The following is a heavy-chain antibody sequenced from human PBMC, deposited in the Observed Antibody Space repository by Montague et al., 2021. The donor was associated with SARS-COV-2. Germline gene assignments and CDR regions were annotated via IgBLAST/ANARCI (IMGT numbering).Heavy chain of an antibody. V-gene: IGHV3-21*01. J-gene: IGHJ4*02. D-gene: IGHD3-10*01. CDR3: ARESPYYGSGSEGFDY. Sequence: SLRLSCAASGFTFSSYSMNWVRQAPGKGLEWVSSISSSSSYIYYADSVKGRFTISRDNAKNSLYLQMNSLRAEDTAVYHCARESPYYGSGSEGFDYWGQGTLVTVSS. CDR2: ISSSSSYI. CDR1: GFTFSSYS.